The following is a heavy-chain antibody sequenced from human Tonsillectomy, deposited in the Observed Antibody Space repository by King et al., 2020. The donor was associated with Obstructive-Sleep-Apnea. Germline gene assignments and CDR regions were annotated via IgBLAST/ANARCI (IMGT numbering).Heavy chain of an antibody. V-gene: IGHV3-30*04. Sequence: VQLVESGGDVVQPGRSLRLSCASSGFTFSNYAMHWVRQAPGKGLEWVAIISFRESNKYYADSVKGRFTISRDNSKNTLYLQMNSLTAEDTAVYYCAKDRGYSGFDFARIAFDIWGQGTMVTVSS. CDR3: AKDRGYSGFDFARIAFDI. D-gene: IGHD5-12*01. CDR1: GFTFSNYA. J-gene: IGHJ3*02. CDR2: ISFRESNK.